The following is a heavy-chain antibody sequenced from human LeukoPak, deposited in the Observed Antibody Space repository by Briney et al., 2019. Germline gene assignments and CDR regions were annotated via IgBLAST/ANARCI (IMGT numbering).Heavy chain of an antibody. J-gene: IGHJ4*02. CDR2: VYYSGST. CDR3: ATGETGYDILTGYYENFDY. V-gene: IGHV4-39*01. CDR1: GGSISSSSYH. Sequence: SETLSLTCTVSGGSISSSSYHWDWIRQPPGKGLEWIGSVYYSGSTYYNPSLKSRVTISVDTSKNQFSLKLNSVTASDTAVYYCATGETGYDILTGYYENFDYWGQGTLVTVSS. D-gene: IGHD3-9*01.